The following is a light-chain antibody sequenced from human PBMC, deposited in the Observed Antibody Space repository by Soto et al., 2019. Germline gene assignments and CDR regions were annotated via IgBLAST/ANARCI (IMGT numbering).Light chain of an antibody. J-gene: IGKJ4*01. CDR3: QEYNSAPLA. CDR2: ATS. Sequence: DVQMTQSPSSLSAFVGDRVTITCRASQGINPYLAWPQQKPGKVPKLLIYATSTLQSGVPSRISGSGSGTDFTLTINSLQPEDVGTYYCQEYNSAPLAFGGGTKVEIK. CDR1: QGINPY. V-gene: IGKV1-27*01.